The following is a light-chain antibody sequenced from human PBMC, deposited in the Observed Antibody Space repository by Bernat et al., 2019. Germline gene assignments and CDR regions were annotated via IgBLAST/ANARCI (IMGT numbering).Light chain of an antibody. Sequence: QSALTQPASVSGSPGQSITISCTGTSSDVGAYNYVSWYQQHPDKAPKLMIYDVSNRPSGFSNRFSGSKSGNTASLTISGLQAEDEADYYCSSYTSRRTLVFGGGTKLTVL. V-gene: IGLV2-14*01. CDR2: DVS. CDR3: SSYTSRRTLV. J-gene: IGLJ2*01. CDR1: SSDVGAYNY.